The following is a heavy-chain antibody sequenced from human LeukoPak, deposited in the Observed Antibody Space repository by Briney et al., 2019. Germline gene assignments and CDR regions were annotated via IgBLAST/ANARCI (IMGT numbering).Heavy chain of an antibody. CDR3: ARTPGGATPPYYFDY. CDR2: IYPGDSDT. D-gene: IGHD1-26*01. CDR1: GYSFPEYW. V-gene: IGHV5-51*01. J-gene: IGHJ4*02. Sequence: GESLKISCKGSGYSFPEYWIGWVRQMPGKGLEWMGIIYPGDSDTRYSPSFQGQVTISADKSISTAYLQWSSLKVSDTAMYYCARTPGGATPPYYFDYWGQGTLVTVSS.